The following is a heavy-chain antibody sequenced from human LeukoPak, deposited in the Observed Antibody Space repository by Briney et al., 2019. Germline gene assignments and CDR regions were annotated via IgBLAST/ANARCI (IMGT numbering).Heavy chain of an antibody. D-gene: IGHD1-26*01. CDR2: MNPNSGNT. CDR3: AIIGVQWELLVDY. V-gene: IGHV1-8*01. J-gene: IGHJ4*02. CDR1: GYTFTSYD. Sequence: ASVKVSCKASGYTFTSYDINWVRQATGQGLEWMGWMNPNSGNTGYAQKFQGEVTMTRNTSISTAYMGLSSLRSEDPAVYYCAIIGVQWELLVDYWGQGTLVTVSS.